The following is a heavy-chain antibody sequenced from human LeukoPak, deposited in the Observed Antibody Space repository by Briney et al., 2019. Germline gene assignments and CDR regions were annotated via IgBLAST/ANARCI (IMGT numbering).Heavy chain of an antibody. CDR3: AKEGTTVTSFDP. J-gene: IGHJ5*02. V-gene: IGHV3-23*01. CDR2: IRGSGGST. Sequence: GGSLRLSCEASGFTFSRYGMSWVRQAPGKGLEWVSAIRGSGGSTYYADSVKGRFTISRDNSKNTLYLQMNSLGAEDTAVYYCAKEGTTVTSFDPWGQGTLVTVSS. D-gene: IGHD4-17*01. CDR1: GFTFSRYG.